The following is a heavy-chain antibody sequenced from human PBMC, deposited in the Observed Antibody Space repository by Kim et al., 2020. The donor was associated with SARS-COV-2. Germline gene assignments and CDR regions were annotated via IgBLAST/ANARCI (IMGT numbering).Heavy chain of an antibody. CDR3: AKHSGIDLDGGYFDL. CDR2: IWYDGSNK. D-gene: IGHD3-10*01. CDR1: GFTFSSYA. Sequence: GGSLRLSCAASGFTFSSYAMHWVRQAPGKGLEWVAVIWYDGSNKYYADSVKGRFTISRDNSKNTLYLQMNSLRAEDTAVYYCAKHSGIDLDGGYFDLWGRGTLVTVSS. J-gene: IGHJ2*01. V-gene: IGHV3-33*06.